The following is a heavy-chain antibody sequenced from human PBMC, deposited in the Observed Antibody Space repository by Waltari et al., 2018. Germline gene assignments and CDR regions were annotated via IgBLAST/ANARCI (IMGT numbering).Heavy chain of an antibody. CDR3: AKTSGYDYIWGSYPD. CDR2: INPNSGGT. CDR1: GYTFTGYY. Sequence: QVQLVQSGAEVKKPGASVKGSCKASGYTFTGYYMHWVRRPPGQGLEWMGWINPNSGGTNYAQKFQGRVTMTRDTSISTAYMELSRLRSDDTAVYYCAKTSGYDYIWGSYPDWGQGTLVTVSS. J-gene: IGHJ4*02. D-gene: IGHD3-16*02. V-gene: IGHV1-2*02.